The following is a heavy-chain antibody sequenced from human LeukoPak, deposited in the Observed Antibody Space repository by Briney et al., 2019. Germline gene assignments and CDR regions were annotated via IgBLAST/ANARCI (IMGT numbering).Heavy chain of an antibody. D-gene: IGHD2-2*01. CDR3: ARGPGGYCSSTSCYYYGMDV. Sequence: PSETLSLTCAVYGGSFSGYYWSWIRQPPGKGLEWIGEINHSGSTNYKPPLKSRVTISVDTSMNQFSLKLSSVTAADTAVYYCARGPGGYCSSTSCYYYGMDVWGKGTTVTVSS. CDR2: INHSGST. CDR1: GGSFSGYY. V-gene: IGHV4-34*01. J-gene: IGHJ6*04.